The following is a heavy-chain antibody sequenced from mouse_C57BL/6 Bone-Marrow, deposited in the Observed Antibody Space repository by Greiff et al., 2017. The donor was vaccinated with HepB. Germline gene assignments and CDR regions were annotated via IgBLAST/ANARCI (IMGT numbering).Heavy chain of an antibody. J-gene: IGHJ3*01. CDR2: IDPSDSYI. Sequence: QVQLQQPGAELVKPGASVKLSCKASGYTFTSYWMQWVKQRPGQGLEWIGEIDPSDSYINYNQKFKGKATLTVDTSSSTAYMQLNSLTSEDSAVYYCARRASLHSWCAYWGQGTRVTVSA. CDR3: ARRASLHSWCAY. CDR1: GYTFTSYW. D-gene: IGHD3-1*01. V-gene: IGHV1-50*01.